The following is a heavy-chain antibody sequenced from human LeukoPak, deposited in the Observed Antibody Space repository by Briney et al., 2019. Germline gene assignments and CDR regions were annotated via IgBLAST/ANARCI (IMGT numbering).Heavy chain of an antibody. J-gene: IGHJ4*02. V-gene: IGHV4-34*01. CDR2: INHSGAT. CDR3: ARGMSGAMSTPFDY. Sequence: SETLSLTCTVSGASFNSYYWSWIRQPPGKGLEWIGEINHSGATKYNPSLKSRVTMSVDTSKNQLSLKVNFVTAADTGVYYCARGMSGAMSTPFDYWGQGSLITVSS. D-gene: IGHD2-2*01. CDR1: GASFNSYY.